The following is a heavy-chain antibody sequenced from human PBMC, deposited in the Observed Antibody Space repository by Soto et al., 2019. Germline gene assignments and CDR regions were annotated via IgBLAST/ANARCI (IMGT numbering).Heavy chain of an antibody. V-gene: IGHV4-34*01. CDR3: ARRTGYSSSWPRFDP. J-gene: IGHJ5*02. CDR2: INHSGST. CDR1: GGSFSGYY. D-gene: IGHD6-13*01. Sequence: PSETLSLTCAVYGGSFSGYYWSWIRQPPGKGLEWIGEINHSGSTNYNPSLKSRVTISVDTSKNQFSLNLSSVTAADTAVYYCARRTGYSSSWPRFDPWGQGTLVTVSS.